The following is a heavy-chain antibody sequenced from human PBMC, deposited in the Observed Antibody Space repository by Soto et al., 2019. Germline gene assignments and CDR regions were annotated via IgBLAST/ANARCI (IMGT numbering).Heavy chain of an antibody. D-gene: IGHD3-10*01. CDR3: AKGAYGSGSYYRIWFDP. Sequence: EVQLLESGGGVVQPGGSLRLSCAASGFTFSSYAMSWVRQAPGKGLEWVSAISGSGGSTYYADSVKGRFTIPGDNSKSTLYLQMNSLRAEDTAIYYCAKGAYGSGSYYRIWFDPWGQGTLVTVSS. CDR1: GFTFSSYA. J-gene: IGHJ5*02. CDR2: ISGSGGST. V-gene: IGHV3-23*01.